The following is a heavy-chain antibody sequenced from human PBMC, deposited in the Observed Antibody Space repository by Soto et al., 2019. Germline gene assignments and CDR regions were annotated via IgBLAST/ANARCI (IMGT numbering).Heavy chain of an antibody. Sequence: VQLVQSGAEVKKPGESLKISCKGSGYNFGSYWIGWVRQMPGKGLEWMGVIYPGDSDTRYSPSFQGQVTISADKSISTAYLQWSSLKASDTAMYYCARHRGIVGTLLIFDYWGQGTLVTVSS. CDR2: IYPGDSDT. CDR1: GYNFGSYW. CDR3: ARHRGIVGTLLIFDY. V-gene: IGHV5-51*01. D-gene: IGHD1-26*01. J-gene: IGHJ4*02.